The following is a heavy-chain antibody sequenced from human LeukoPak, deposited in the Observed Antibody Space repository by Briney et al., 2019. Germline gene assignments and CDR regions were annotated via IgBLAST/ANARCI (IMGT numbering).Heavy chain of an antibody. J-gene: IGHJ4*02. Sequence: GGSLRLSCAASGFTFSSYAMSWVRQAPGKGLECVSAISGSGGSTYYADSVKGRFTISRDNSKNTLYLQMNSLRAEDTAVYYCAREWDDFWSGYYGGYFDYWGQGTLVTVSS. D-gene: IGHD3-3*01. V-gene: IGHV3-23*01. CDR1: GFTFSSYA. CDR3: AREWDDFWSGYYGGYFDY. CDR2: ISGSGGST.